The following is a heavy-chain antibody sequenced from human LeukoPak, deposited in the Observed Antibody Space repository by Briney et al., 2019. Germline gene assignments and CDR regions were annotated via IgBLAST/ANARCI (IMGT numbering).Heavy chain of an antibody. V-gene: IGHV1-2*02. CDR1: GYTFTGYY. CDR3: ARVLPGIAAAGTRFRWFDP. D-gene: IGHD6-13*01. CDR2: INPNSGGT. Sequence: SVNVSCKASGYTFTGYYMHWVGQAPGQGLEWMGWINPNSGGTNYAQKFQGRATMTRDTSISTAYMELSRLRSDDTAVYYCARVLPGIAAAGTRFRWFDPWGQGTLVTVSS. J-gene: IGHJ5*02.